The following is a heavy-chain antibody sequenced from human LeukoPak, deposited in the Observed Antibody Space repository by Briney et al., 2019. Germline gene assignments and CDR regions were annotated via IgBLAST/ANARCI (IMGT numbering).Heavy chain of an antibody. CDR2: MFSGGTT. Sequence: GGSLRLSCAVSGFPVSSNFMSWVRQAPGKGLQSVSIMFSGGTTDYADSVRGRFSISRDSSQNTVSLQMNSLRVEDTAVYYCARGAGSGWPLDKWGQGTLVAVSS. V-gene: IGHV3-53*01. CDR3: ARGAGSGWPLDK. J-gene: IGHJ4*02. D-gene: IGHD6-19*01. CDR1: GFPVSSNF.